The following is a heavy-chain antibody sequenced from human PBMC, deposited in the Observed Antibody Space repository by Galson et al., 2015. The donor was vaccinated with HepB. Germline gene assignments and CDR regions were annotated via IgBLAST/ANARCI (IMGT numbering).Heavy chain of an antibody. CDR1: GGTFTSYA. D-gene: IGHD3-22*01. Sequence: SVKVSCKASGGTFTSYAIGWVRQAPGQGLEWLGGIIPIFGTANYVQKFQGRVTITADESTSTAYMELSSLRSEDTAVYYCVREEGMYDSSSYYIPYFDLWGRGTLLTVSS. V-gene: IGHV1-69*13. J-gene: IGHJ2*01. CDR2: IIPIFGTA. CDR3: VREEGMYDSSSYYIPYFDL.